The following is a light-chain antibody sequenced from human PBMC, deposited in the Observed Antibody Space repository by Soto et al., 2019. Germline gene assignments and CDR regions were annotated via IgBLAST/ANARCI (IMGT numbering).Light chain of an antibody. V-gene: IGKV1-39*01. CDR2: AAS. J-gene: IGKJ4*01. CDR1: QSISSY. Sequence: DIQMTQSPSSLSASVGDRVTITCRASQSISSYLNWYQQKPGKAPKLLIYAASSLQSGVSSRFSGSGSGTDFTLTISDLQPEDFAVYYCQQYGSSSLTFGGGTKVDIK. CDR3: QQYGSSSLT.